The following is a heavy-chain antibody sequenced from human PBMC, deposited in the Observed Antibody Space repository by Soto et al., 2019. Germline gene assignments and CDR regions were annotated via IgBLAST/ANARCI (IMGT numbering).Heavy chain of an antibody. J-gene: IGHJ3*02. V-gene: IGHV1-46*01. CDR2: INPSGGST. D-gene: IGHD3-9*01. CDR3: AREGRYFDWLQKAFDT. CDR1: GYTFTSYY. Sequence: ASVKVSCKASGYTFTSYYMHWVRQAPGQGLEWMGIINPSGGSTSYAQKFQGRVTMTRDTSTSTVYMELSSLRSEDTAVYYCAREGRYFDWLQKAFDTWGQGTMVTVSS.